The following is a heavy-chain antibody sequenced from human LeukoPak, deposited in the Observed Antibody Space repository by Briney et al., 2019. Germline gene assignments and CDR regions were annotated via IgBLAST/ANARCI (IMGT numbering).Heavy chain of an antibody. Sequence: GRSLRLSCAASGFTFSSYGMHWVRQAPGKGLEWVAVISYDGSNKYYADSVKGRFTISRDNSKNTLYLQMNSLRAEDTAVYYCATDDVLEDIAPGGIFDYWGQGTLVTVSS. CDR2: ISYDGSNK. D-gene: IGHD2-8*01. V-gene: IGHV3-30*03. J-gene: IGHJ4*02. CDR3: ATDDVLEDIAPGGIFDY. CDR1: GFTFSSYG.